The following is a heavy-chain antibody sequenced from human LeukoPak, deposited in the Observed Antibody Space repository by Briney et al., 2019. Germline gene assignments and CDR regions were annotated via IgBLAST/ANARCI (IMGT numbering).Heavy chain of an antibody. V-gene: IGHV1-2*02. CDR3: ARDLAAAGTFYYYGMDV. J-gene: IGHJ6*02. Sequence: ASVKVSCKASGYTFTGYYMHWVRQAPGQGLEWMGWINPNSGGTNYAQKFQGRVTMTRDTSISTAYMELSRLRSDDTAVYYCARDLAAAGTFYYYGMDVWGQGTTVTVSS. D-gene: IGHD6-13*01. CDR2: INPNSGGT. CDR1: GYTFTGYY.